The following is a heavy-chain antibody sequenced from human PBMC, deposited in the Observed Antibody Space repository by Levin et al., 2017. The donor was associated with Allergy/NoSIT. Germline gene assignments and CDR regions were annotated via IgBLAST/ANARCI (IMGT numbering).Heavy chain of an antibody. D-gene: IGHD1-26*01. CDR2: IDWRDGK. Sequence: SGPTLVKPTQTLTLTCTFSGFSLSTTEVCLGWIRQPPGKALQWLALIDWRDGKYYSSSLRTRLTISKDPSENQVVLTMTNMDPEDTGTYFCARSVGQWVPDFWGQGTQVTVSS. CDR3: ARSVGQWVPDF. V-gene: IGHV2-70*01. CDR1: GFSLSTTEVC. J-gene: IGHJ4*02.